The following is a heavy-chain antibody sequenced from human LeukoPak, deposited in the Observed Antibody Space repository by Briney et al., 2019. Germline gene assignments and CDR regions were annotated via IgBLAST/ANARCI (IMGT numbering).Heavy chain of an antibody. Sequence: ASVKVSCKASGYTYTTDGISWVRQAPGQGLEWMGWIDTYSGKTNYAQKFQGRVTMTSDTSTSTAYMELRSPRSDDTAVYYCARVRGIAEADSFDPWGQGTLVTVSS. V-gene: IGHV1-18*01. D-gene: IGHD6-13*01. CDR2: IDTYSGKT. CDR3: ARVRGIAEADSFDP. CDR1: GYTYTTDG. J-gene: IGHJ5*02.